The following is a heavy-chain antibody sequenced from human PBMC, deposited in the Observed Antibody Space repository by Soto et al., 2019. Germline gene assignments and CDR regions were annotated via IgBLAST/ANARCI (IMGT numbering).Heavy chain of an antibody. CDR1: GGTFANFI. Sequence: ASVKVSCKASGGTFANFIMNWVRQTPGQGLEWMGGIIPIFGTANYAQKFQGRVTITADESTSTAYMELSSLRSEDTAVYYCAVSYDILTGYYISSYWGQGTLVTVSS. V-gene: IGHV1-69*13. D-gene: IGHD3-9*01. CDR3: AVSYDILTGYYISSY. J-gene: IGHJ4*02. CDR2: IIPIFGTA.